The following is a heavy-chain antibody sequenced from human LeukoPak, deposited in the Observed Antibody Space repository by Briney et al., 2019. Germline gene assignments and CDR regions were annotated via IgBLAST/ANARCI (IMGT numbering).Heavy chain of an antibody. J-gene: IGHJ4*02. CDR3: AKDPAIVLGDNYGYFVY. D-gene: IGHD3-10*01. CDR2: IGIATDT. V-gene: IGHV3-13*01. Sequence: GGSLRLSCAASGFTFSSYDMHWVRQFTGKGLEWVSGIGIATDTYYSGSVKGRFTISRDNSKNTVYLQMNSLRAEDTAVYYCAKDPAIVLGDNYGYFVYWGQGTLVTVSS. CDR1: GFTFSSYD.